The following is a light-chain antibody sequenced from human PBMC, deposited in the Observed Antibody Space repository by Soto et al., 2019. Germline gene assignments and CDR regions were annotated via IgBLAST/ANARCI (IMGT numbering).Light chain of an antibody. J-gene: IGKJ4*01. CDR1: HSVTSSS. CDR3: DQYGSSPLT. V-gene: IGKV3-20*01. CDR2: GTS. Sequence: EIVLTQSPGTLSLSPGERATLSCRASHSVTSSSLAWYQQKPGQAPRLLVYGTSRRATGIPDRFSGSGSGTDFTLTISRLEPQDFAMYYCDQYGSSPLTFGGRTKVEIK.